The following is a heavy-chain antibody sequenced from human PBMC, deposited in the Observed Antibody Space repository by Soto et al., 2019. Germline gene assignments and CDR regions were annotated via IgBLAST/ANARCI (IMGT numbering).Heavy chain of an antibody. J-gene: IGHJ4*02. V-gene: IGHV4-34*01. CDR3: AREAVWGSYRYD. CDR2: INRSGST. D-gene: IGHD3-16*02. CDR1: GGSFSGYY. Sequence: QVQLQQWGAGLLKPSETLSLTCAVYGGSFSGYYWSWIRQPPGKGLEWIGEINRSGSTNYNPSLKSRVTISVDTSKNQFSLKLSSVTAADTAVYYCAREAVWGSYRYDWGQGTLVTVSS.